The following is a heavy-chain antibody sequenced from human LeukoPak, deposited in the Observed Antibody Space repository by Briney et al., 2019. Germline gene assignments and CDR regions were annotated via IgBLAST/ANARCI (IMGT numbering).Heavy chain of an antibody. CDR3: ARGAPHRELLPEY. J-gene: IGHJ4*01. CDR2: ISSSSSYI. V-gene: IGHV3-21*01. D-gene: IGHD1-26*01. CDR1: GFTFSSYS. Sequence: GSLRLSCAASGFTFSSYSMNWVRQAPGKGLEWVSFISSSSSYIDYADSVKGRFTISRDNTKNSLFLQMNNLRAEDTAVYYCARGAPHRELLPEYWGHGTLVTVSS.